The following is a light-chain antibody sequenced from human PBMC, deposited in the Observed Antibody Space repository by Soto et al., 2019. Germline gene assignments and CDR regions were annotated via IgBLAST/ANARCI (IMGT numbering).Light chain of an antibody. Sequence: DIQMTQSPSSLSASVGARVTITCQASQDISNYLNWYQQKPGKAPKLLIYDASNLETGVPSRFSGSGSGTDFTFTISILEPEDIATYYCQQYDNLPITLGGGTKVEIK. J-gene: IGKJ4*02. CDR1: QDISNY. V-gene: IGKV1-33*01. CDR3: QQYDNLPIT. CDR2: DAS.